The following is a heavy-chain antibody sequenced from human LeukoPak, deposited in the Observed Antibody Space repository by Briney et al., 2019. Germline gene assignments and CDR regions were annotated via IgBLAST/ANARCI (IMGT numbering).Heavy chain of an antibody. J-gene: IGHJ5*02. CDR1: GFTVSSNY. CDR2: IYSGGST. D-gene: IGHD4-11*01. Sequence: GGSLRLSCAASGFTVSSNYMSWVRQAPGKGLEWLSVIYSGGSTSYADSVKGRFTISRDNSKNTLYLQMNSLRAEDTAVYYCASRATVTTDRFWFDPWGQGTLVTVSS. V-gene: IGHV3-53*01. CDR3: ASRATVTTDRFWFDP.